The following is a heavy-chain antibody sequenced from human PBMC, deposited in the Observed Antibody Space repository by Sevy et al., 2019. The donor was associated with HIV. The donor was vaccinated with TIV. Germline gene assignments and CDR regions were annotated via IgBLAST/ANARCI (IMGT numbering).Heavy chain of an antibody. Sequence: SETLYLTCAVYGGSFSGYYWSWIRQPPGKGLEWIGEINHSGSTNYNPSLKSRVTISVDTSKNQFSLKLSSVTAADTAVYYCARNRAAAGTRRGYFQHWGQGTLVTVSS. CDR1: GGSFSGYY. CDR2: INHSGST. V-gene: IGHV4-34*01. D-gene: IGHD6-13*01. J-gene: IGHJ1*01. CDR3: ARNRAAAGTRRGYFQH.